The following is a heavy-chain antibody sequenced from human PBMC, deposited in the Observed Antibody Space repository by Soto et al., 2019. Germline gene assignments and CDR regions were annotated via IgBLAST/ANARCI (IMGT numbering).Heavy chain of an antibody. CDR3: ARDANYAYVSYYFDY. Sequence: GGSLRLSCAASGFTFNNSAMTWVRQAPGQGLEWVASISENGGSRGGTYYADSVKGRVTMTRDTSINTAYMEVSSLSSDDTAVYFRARDANYAYVSYYFDYWGQGALVTVSS. J-gene: IGHJ4*02. CDR1: GFTFNNSA. D-gene: IGHD2-21*01. V-gene: IGHV3-23*01. CDR2: ISENGGSRGGT.